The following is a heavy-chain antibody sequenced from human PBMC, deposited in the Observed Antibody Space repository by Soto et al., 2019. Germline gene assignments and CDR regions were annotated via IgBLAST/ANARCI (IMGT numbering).Heavy chain of an antibody. V-gene: IGHV3-21*01. D-gene: IGHD6-19*01. CDR3: ARVMLAVALSADGMDV. CDR1: GFTFSSYS. CDR2: ISSSSSYI. Sequence: GGSLRLSCAASGFTFSSYSMHCVRQAPGKGLEWVSSISSSSSYIYYADSVKGRFTISRDNAKNSLYLQMNSLRAEHTAVYYCARVMLAVALSADGMDVWGQGTTVTVSS. J-gene: IGHJ6*02.